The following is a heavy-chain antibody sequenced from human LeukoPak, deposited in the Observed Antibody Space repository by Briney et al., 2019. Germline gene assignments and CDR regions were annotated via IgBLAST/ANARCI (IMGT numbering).Heavy chain of an antibody. Sequence: PGRSLTLSCAASGFTFDDYAMHWVRQAPGKGLEWVSGISWNSGNIGYADSVKGRFTISRDNAKNSLYLQMNSLRAEDMALYYCAKGTTGTTGGWFDPWGQGTLVTVSS. CDR2: ISWNSGNI. CDR1: GFTFDDYA. CDR3: AKGTTGTTGGWFDP. V-gene: IGHV3-9*03. D-gene: IGHD1-1*01. J-gene: IGHJ5*02.